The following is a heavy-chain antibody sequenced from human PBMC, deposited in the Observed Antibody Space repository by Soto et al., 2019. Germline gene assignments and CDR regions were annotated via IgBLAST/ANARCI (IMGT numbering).Heavy chain of an antibody. CDR1: GFSFNSNA. CDR2: ISARGGSS. D-gene: IGHD1-26*01. Sequence: EVQLLESGGGLVQPGGSLRLSCAASGFSFNSNAMVWVRQAPGKGLEWVSVISARGGSSYFADSVKGRFTISSENSKNVLSLEMNSLRAEDTAIYFCAKGSIESSASVDNWGQGTMVLVSS. J-gene: IGHJ4*02. CDR3: AKGSIESSASVDN. V-gene: IGHV3-23*01.